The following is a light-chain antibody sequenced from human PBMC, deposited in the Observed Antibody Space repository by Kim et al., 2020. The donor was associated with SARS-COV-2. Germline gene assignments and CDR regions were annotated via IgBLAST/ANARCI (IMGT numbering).Light chain of an antibody. CDR3: QAWDSSTAVV. J-gene: IGLJ2*01. CDR1: KLGDKY. V-gene: IGLV3-1*01. Sequence: SYELTQPPSVSVSPGRTASITCSGDKLGDKYACWYQQKPGQSPVLVIYQDSKRPSGIPERFSGSNSGNTATLTISGTQAMDEADYYCQAWDSSTAVVFGGGTQLTVL. CDR2: QDS.